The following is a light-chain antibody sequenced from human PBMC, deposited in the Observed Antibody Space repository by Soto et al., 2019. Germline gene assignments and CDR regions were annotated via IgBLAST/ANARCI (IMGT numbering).Light chain of an antibody. CDR2: GAS. CDR1: QSVSSSY. V-gene: IGKV3-20*01. J-gene: IGKJ1*01. Sequence: EIVLTQSPGTLSLSPGERATLSCRASQSVSSSYLAWYQQKPGQAPRLLIYGASSSATGIPDRFSGSGSGTDFNLTISRLEPEDFAVYYCQQYGSSPRKTFGQGTKVEIK. CDR3: QQYGSSPRKT.